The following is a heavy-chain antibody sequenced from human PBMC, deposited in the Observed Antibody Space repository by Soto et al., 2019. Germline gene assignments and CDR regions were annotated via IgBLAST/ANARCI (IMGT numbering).Heavy chain of an antibody. CDR2: INHSGST. D-gene: IGHD5-12*01. V-gene: IGHV4-34*01. CDR1: GGSSSGYY. CDR3: SGYDFYYYYYYMDV. Sequence: SETLSLTCAVYGGSSSGYYWSWIRQPPGKGLEWIGEINHSGSTNYNPSLKSRVTISVDTSKNQFSLKLSSVTAADTAVYYCSGYDFYYYYYYMDVWGKGTTVTVSS. J-gene: IGHJ6*03.